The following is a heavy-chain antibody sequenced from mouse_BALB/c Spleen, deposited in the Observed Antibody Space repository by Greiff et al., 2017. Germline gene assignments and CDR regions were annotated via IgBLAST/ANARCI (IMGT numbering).Heavy chain of an antibody. CDR3: ARYYGYAFDY. D-gene: IGHD1-2*01. Sequence: EVKLMESGPGLVKPSQSLSLTCTVTGYSITSDYAWNWIRQFPGNKLEWMGYISYSGSTRYNPSLKSRISITRDTSKNQFFLQLNSVTTEDTATYYCARYYGYAFDYWGQGTTLTVSS. J-gene: IGHJ2*01. V-gene: IGHV3-2*02. CDR2: ISYSGST. CDR1: GYSITSDYA.